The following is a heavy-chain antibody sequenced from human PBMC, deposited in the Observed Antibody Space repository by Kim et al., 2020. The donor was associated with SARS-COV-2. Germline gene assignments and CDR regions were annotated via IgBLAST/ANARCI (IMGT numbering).Heavy chain of an antibody. CDR3: ARARSSSCYIDAFDI. Sequence: GGSLRLSCAASGFTFSSYGMNWVRQAPGKGLEWVSSISSSTSYIYYADSVKGRFTISRDNSNNSLYLQMNSLRAEDTAVYYCARARSSSCYIDAFDILC. CDR1: GFTFSSYG. J-gene: IGHJ3*02. CDR2: ISSSTSYI. V-gene: IGHV3-21*01. D-gene: IGHD6-13*01.